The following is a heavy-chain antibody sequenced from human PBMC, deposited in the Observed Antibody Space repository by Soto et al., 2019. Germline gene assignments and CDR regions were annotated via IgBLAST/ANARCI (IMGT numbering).Heavy chain of an antibody. Sequence: GGSLRLSCAASGFPFSSYAMSWVRQAPGKGLEWVSAISGSGGSTYYADSVKGRFTISRDNSKNTLYLQMNSLRAEDTAVYYCARDDYGDSEPFSFDYWGQGTLVTVSS. CDR2: ISGSGGST. CDR3: ARDDYGDSEPFSFDY. D-gene: IGHD4-17*01. CDR1: GFPFSSYA. V-gene: IGHV3-23*01. J-gene: IGHJ4*02.